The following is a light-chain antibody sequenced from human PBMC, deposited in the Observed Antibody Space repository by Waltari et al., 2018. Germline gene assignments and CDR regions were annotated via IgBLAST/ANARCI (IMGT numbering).Light chain of an antibody. CDR3: SMYMGSGIWV. V-gene: IGLV8-61*01. CDR2: KGF. CDR1: SGSVSSTSY. Sequence: QTVVTQEPSFAVSPGGTVTPTCALSSGSVSSTSYATLYRQTPGQAPRTLVDKGFSRSLGVPVRYSGSFLGNKAALTITGAQADDESDYFCSMYMGSGIWVFGGGTQLTVL. J-gene: IGLJ3*02.